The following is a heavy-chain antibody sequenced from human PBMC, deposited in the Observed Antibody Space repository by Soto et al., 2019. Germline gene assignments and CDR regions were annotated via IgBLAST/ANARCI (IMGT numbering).Heavy chain of an antibody. Sequence: GGSLRLSCAASGFTFSSYAMHWVRQAPGKGLEWVAVISYDGSNKYYADSVKGRFTISRDNSKNTLYLQMNSLRAEDTAVYYCAYGNYPWNNYYYGMDVWGQGTTVTVSS. CDR2: ISYDGSNK. V-gene: IGHV3-30-3*01. CDR3: AYGNYPWNNYYYGMDV. J-gene: IGHJ6*02. D-gene: IGHD1-7*01. CDR1: GFTFSSYA.